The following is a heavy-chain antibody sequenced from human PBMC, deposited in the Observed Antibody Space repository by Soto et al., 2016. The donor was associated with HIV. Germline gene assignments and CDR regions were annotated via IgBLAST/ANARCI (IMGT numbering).Heavy chain of an antibody. J-gene: IGHJ2*01. Sequence: EVQLVESGGGLVKPGGSLRLSCAASGFTFTTYNMHWVRQAPGKGLEWVSSISDNSNFIYYRDSLKGRFTVSRDNARNSLFLQMSSLRAEDTAIYYCVRERYIEDDNWYFDLVGPGHPWSLSPQ. V-gene: IGHV3-21*01. D-gene: IGHD2-15*01. CDR1: GFTFTTYN. CDR2: ISDNSNFI. CDR3: VRERYIEDDNWYFDL.